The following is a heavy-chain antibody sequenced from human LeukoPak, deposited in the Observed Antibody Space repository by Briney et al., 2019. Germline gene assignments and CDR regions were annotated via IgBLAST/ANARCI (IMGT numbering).Heavy chain of an antibody. D-gene: IGHD1/OR15-1a*01. CDR2: MFYSGST. V-gene: IGHV4-39*01. J-gene: IGHJ3*01. Sequence: PSETLSLTCSVSGGSMETPGHYWDWIRQSPGKGLEWIGSMFYSGSTYFNPSLRRRVTISGDTSTNQISLSLTSVTAADTAVYYCARRNTEVPDTLPLNAFDVWGQAAKVIVSS. CDR3: ARRNTEVPDTLPLNAFDV. CDR1: GGSMETPGHY.